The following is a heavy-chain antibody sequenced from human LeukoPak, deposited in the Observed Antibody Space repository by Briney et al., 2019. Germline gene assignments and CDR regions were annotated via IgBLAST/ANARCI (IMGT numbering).Heavy chain of an antibody. CDR2: IYIGGST. Sequence: GGSLRLSCALSGFSVSSSYMSWVRQAPGKGLEWVSVIYIGGSTYYADSMKGRFTISRDNSKNTLFLQMSSLRAEDTAVYYCAKASYVDNVSDGCDTWGQGTMVTVSS. J-gene: IGHJ3*02. CDR1: GFSVSSSY. CDR3: AKASYVDNVSDGCDT. V-gene: IGHV3-53*01. D-gene: IGHD5-18*01.